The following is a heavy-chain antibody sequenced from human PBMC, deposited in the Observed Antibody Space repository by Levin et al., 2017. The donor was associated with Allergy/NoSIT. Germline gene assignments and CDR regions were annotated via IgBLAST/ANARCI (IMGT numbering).Heavy chain of an antibody. CDR3: ARSFGEYQWGSWFDP. V-gene: IGHV1-69*06. D-gene: IGHD3-10*01. CDR2: IIPIFGTA. Sequence: WASVKVSCKASGGTFSSYAISWVRQAPGQGLEWMGGIIPIFGTANYAQKFQGRVTITADKSTSTAYMELSSLRSEDTAVYYCARSFGEYQWGSWFDPWGQGTLVTVSS. CDR1: GGTFSSYA. J-gene: IGHJ5*02.